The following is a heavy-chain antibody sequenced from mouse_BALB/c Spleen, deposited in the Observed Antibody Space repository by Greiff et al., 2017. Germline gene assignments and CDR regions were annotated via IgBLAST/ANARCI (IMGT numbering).Heavy chain of an antibody. V-gene: IGHV5-17*02. Sequence: EVMLVESGGGLVQPGGSRKLSCAASGFTFSSFGMHWVRQAPEKGLEWVAYISSGSSTIYYADTAKGRFTISRDNPKNTLFLQMTSLRSEDTAMYYCARTGAGAMDYWGQGTSVTVSS. CDR2: ISSGSSTI. CDR1: GFTFSSFG. D-gene: IGHD3-3*01. CDR3: ARTGAGAMDY. J-gene: IGHJ4*01.